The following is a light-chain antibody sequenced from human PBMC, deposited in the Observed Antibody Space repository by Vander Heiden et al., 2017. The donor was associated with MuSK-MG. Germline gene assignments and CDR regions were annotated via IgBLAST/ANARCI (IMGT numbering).Light chain of an antibody. CDR1: VLAKQF. J-gene: IGLJ1*01. CDR2: KDT. Sequence: SYELTQPPSVSVSPGQTAAITCSGDVLAKQFGFWYQQKPGHAPVVVIFKDTESPSGIPERFSGSGSGTTVTLTISEVQAEDEADYYCQSADNSGTYVFGTGTKVTVL. V-gene: IGLV3-25*03. CDR3: QSADNSGTYV.